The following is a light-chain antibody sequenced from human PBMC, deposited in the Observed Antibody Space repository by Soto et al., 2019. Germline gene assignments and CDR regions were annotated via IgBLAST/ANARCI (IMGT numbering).Light chain of an antibody. Sequence: HSALTQSPSASGSPGQSVTISCTGTSSDIGGYNSVSWYQQHPGKAPKVMIYDVTKRPSGVPDRFSGSKSGNTASLPVSALQAEDEADYYCSSYTDRKNLVFGTGTRSQS. CDR1: SSDIGGYNS. V-gene: IGLV2-8*01. J-gene: IGLJ1*01. CDR2: DVT. CDR3: SSYTDRKNLV.